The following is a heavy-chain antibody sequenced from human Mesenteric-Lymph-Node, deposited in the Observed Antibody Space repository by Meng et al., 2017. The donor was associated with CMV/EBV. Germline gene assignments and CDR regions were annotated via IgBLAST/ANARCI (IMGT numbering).Heavy chain of an antibody. CDR1: GGSFSGYY. V-gene: IGHV4-34*01. Sequence: QGHLQQWGAGLLKPSETPSLTFAVYGGSFSGYYWSWIRQPPGKGLEWIGEINHSGSTNYNPSLKSRVTISVDTSKNQFSLKLSSVTAADTAVYYCARHQRWLKSEGGFNYWGQGTLVTVFS. CDR2: INHSGST. CDR3: ARHQRWLKSEGGFNY. D-gene: IGHD4-23*01. J-gene: IGHJ4*02.